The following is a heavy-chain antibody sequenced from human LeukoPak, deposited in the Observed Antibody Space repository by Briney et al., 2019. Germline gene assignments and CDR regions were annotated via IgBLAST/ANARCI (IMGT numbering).Heavy chain of an antibody. CDR2: ISSSGSTI. J-gene: IGHJ4*02. V-gene: IGHV3-48*01. CDR3: ARNSIAARPLDY. D-gene: IGHD6-6*01. Sequence: GGSLRLSCAASGFTFSSYSMNWVRQAPGKGLEWVSYISSSGSTIYYADSVKGRFTISRDNAKNSLYLQMNSLRAEDTAVYYCARNSIAARPLDYWGQGTLVTVSS. CDR1: GFTFSSYS.